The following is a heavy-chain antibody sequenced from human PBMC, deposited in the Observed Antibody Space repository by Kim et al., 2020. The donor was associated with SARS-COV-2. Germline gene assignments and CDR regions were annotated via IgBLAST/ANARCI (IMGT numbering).Heavy chain of an antibody. D-gene: IGHD3-3*01. Sequence: ASVKVSCKASGYTFTSYDINWVRQATGQGLEWMGWMNPNSGNTGYAQKFQGRVTMTRNTSISTAYMELSSLRSEDTAVYYCARLIALDFWSGYRYYYYGMDVWGQGTTVTVSS. CDR1: GYTFTSYD. CDR2: MNPNSGNT. J-gene: IGHJ6*02. V-gene: IGHV1-8*01. CDR3: ARLIALDFWSGYRYYYYGMDV.